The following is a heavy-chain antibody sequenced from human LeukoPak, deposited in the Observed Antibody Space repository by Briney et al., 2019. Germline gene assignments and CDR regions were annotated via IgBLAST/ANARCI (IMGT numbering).Heavy chain of an antibody. D-gene: IGHD3-10*01. V-gene: IGHV4-61*01. J-gene: IGHJ4*02. CDR1: IGSVSSGSYY. CDR3: ARGLGYYGSGTEFDY. Sequence: PSETLSLTCTVCIGSVSSGSYYGSSIRQPPAKGLEWIGYIYYSGSTNYNRALKSRVTISVDTSKNQFSLKLSSVTAADTAVYYCARGLGYYGSGTEFDYWGQGTLVTVSS. CDR2: IYYSGST.